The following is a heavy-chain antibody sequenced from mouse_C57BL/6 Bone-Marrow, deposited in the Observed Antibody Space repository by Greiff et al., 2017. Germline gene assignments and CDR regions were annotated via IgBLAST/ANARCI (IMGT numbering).Heavy chain of an antibody. D-gene: IGHD2-5*01. CDR2: ISGGGGNT. V-gene: IGHV5-9*01. CDR1: GFTFSSYT. J-gene: IGHJ3*01. CDR3: ARHAPSYYSKAFAY. Sequence: EVQLVESGGGLVKPGGSLKLSCAASGFTFSSYTMSWVRQTPEKRLEWAATISGGGGNTYYPDSVKGRFTISRDNAKNTLYLQMSSLRSEDTALYYCARHAPSYYSKAFAYWGQGTLVTVSA.